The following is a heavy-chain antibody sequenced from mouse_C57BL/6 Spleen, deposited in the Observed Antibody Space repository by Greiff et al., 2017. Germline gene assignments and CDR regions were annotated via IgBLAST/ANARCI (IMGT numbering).Heavy chain of an antibody. CDR1: GYTFTDYY. CDR2: INPNNGGT. J-gene: IGHJ1*03. Sequence: EVQLQQSGPELVKPGASVKISCKASGYTFTDYYMNWVKQSHGKSLEWIGDINPNNGGTSYNQKFKGKATLTVDKSSSTAYMELRSLTSEDSAVYYCARDGYDYDEGYFDVWGTGTTVTVSS. CDR3: ARDGYDYDEGYFDV. V-gene: IGHV1-26*01. D-gene: IGHD2-4*01.